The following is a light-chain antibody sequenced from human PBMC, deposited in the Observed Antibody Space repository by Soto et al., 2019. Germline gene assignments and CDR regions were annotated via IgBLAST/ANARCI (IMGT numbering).Light chain of an antibody. Sequence: QTVVTQEPSFSVSPGGTVTLTCGLSSGSVSTSCYPSWYQQTPGQAPRTLIYSTNTRSSGVPDRFSGSILGNKAALTITGAQADDESDYYCVLYMGSGIPVVFGGGTKLTVL. CDR3: VLYMGSGIPVV. V-gene: IGLV8-61*01. CDR1: SGSVSTSCY. CDR2: STN. J-gene: IGLJ2*01.